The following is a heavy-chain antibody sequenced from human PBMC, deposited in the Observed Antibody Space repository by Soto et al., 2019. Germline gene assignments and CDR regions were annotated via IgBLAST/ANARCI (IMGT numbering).Heavy chain of an antibody. J-gene: IGHJ4*02. Sequence: GESLKISCQTSGYTFSSNWIGWVRQMPGKGLEWMGIIHPGDSETRYSPPFQGQVTISSDRSLNTAYLQWTSLQASDTAMYYCARILHYWGEPHYFDSWGQGTMVTVSS. D-gene: IGHD3-16*01. V-gene: IGHV5-51*03. CDR1: GYTFSSNW. CDR3: ARILHYWGEPHYFDS. CDR2: IHPGDSET.